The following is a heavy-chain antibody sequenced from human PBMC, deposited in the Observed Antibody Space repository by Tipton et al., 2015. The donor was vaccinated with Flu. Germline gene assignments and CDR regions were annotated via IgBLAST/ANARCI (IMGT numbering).Heavy chain of an antibody. D-gene: IGHD6-13*01. J-gene: IGHJ5*02. Sequence: TLSLTCAVYGGSFSGYYWSWIRQPPGKGLEWIGEINHSGSTNYSPSLKSRVTISVDTSKNQFSLKLSSVTAADTAVYYCARLWIAAAGTAWFDPWGQGTLVTVSS. CDR1: GGSFSGYY. V-gene: IGHV4-34*01. CDR3: ARLWIAAAGTAWFDP. CDR2: INHSGST.